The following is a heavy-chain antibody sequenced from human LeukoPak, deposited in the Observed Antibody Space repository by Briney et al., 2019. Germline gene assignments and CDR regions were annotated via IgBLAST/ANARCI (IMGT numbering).Heavy chain of an antibody. Sequence: GGSLRLSCAASGFTFDDYGMSWVRQAPGKGLEWVSGINWNGGSTGYADSVKGRFTISRDNAKNSLYLQMNSLRAEDTALYYCARDHSSGWFFSYYYYYMDVWGKGTTVTVSS. J-gene: IGHJ6*03. D-gene: IGHD6-19*01. CDR1: GFTFDDYG. CDR2: INWNGGST. V-gene: IGHV3-20*04. CDR3: ARDHSSGWFFSYYYYYMDV.